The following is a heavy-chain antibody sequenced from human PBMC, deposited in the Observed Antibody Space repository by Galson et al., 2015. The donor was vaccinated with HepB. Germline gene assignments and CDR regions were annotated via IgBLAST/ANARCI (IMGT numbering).Heavy chain of an antibody. Sequence: SLRLSCAASGFTFSSYNMHWVRQAPGKGLEWVSDISGRRDTMYYADSVKGRFTISRDNPENALYLQMSSLRDEDTAVYYCARLYDFEMKYLGRMDVWGQGTTVTVSS. D-gene: IGHD3-3*01. J-gene: IGHJ6*02. CDR2: ISGRRDTM. CDR3: ARLYDFEMKYLGRMDV. CDR1: GFTFSSYN. V-gene: IGHV3-48*02.